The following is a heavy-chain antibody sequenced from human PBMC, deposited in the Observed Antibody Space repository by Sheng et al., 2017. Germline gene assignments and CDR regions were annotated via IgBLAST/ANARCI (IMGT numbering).Heavy chain of an antibody. Sequence: QLQLQESGPGLVKPSETLSLTCSVSSGSISSSSYYWGWIRQPPGNGLEWIGTIYYSGSTYYNPSLQSRVTISVDTSKNQFSLKLSSVTAADTAVYFCARHGHDYGDYGDYYYYYMTSGAKGPRSPS. CDR3: ARHGHDYGDYGDYYYYYMTS. V-gene: IGHV4-39*01. CDR2: IYYSGST. D-gene: IGHD4-17*01. CDR1: SGSISSSSYY. J-gene: IGHJ6*03.